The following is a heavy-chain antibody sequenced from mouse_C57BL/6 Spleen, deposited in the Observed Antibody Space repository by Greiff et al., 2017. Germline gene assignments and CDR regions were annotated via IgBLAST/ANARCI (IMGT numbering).Heavy chain of an antibody. J-gene: IGHJ2*01. CDR3: ARCYGSSHFDY. D-gene: IGHD1-1*01. V-gene: IGHV1-69*01. Sequence: QVQLQQPGAELVMPGASVKLSCKASGYTFTSYWMHWVKQRPGQGLEWIGEIDPSDSYTNYNQKFKGKSTLTVDQSSSTAYMQLSSLTSEDAAVYYCARCYGSSHFDYWGQGTTLTVSS. CDR1: GYTFTSYW. CDR2: IDPSDSYT.